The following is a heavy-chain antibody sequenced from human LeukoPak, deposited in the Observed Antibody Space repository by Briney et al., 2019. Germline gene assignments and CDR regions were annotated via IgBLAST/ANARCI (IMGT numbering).Heavy chain of an antibody. CDR2: ISYDGSNK. CDR1: GFTFSSYA. CDR3: ARALVVAARTYFFDY. D-gene: IGHD2-15*01. V-gene: IGHV3-30-3*01. J-gene: IGHJ4*02. Sequence: GRSLRLSCAASGFTFSSYAMHWVRQAPGKGLEWVAVISYDGSNKYYADSVKGRFTISRDNSKNTLYLQMNSLRAEDTAVYYCARALVVAARTYFFDYWGQGTLVTVSS.